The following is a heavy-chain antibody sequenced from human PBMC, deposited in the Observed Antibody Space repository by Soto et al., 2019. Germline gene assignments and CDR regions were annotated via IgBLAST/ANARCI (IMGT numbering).Heavy chain of an antibody. CDR2: ISPKSTYR. J-gene: IGHJ5*02. V-gene: IGHV3-11*06. CDR1: GFPFRDYY. D-gene: IGHD4-17*01. Sequence: GGSLSLSCPTSGFPFRDYYMSWIRQAPGKGLEWLSHISPKSTYRNYSDSVKGRFTISRDNAKNTLFMQMNSLRAEDTAVYYCTRHGSGDYFLFDPWGQGTLVTVSS. CDR3: TRHGSGDYFLFDP.